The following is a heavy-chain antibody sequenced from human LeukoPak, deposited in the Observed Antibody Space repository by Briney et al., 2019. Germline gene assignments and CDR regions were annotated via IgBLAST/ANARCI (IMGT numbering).Heavy chain of an antibody. CDR2: IRYDGSNK. V-gene: IGHV3-30*02. D-gene: IGHD3-22*01. CDR3: AKDQRSISYYYDSSGYWYYFDY. CDR1: GFTVSSNY. J-gene: IGHJ4*02. Sequence: GGSLGLSCAASGFTVSSNYMSWVRQAPGKGLEWVAFIRYDGSNKYYADSVKGRFTISRDNSKNTLYLQMNSLRAEDTAVYYCAKDQRSISYYYDSSGYWYYFDYWGQGTLVTVSS.